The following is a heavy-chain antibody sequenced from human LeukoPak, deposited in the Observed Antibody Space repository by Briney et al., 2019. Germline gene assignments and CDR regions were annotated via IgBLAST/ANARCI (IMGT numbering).Heavy chain of an antibody. D-gene: IGHD5-12*01. V-gene: IGHV4-30-4*01. J-gene: IGHJ6*02. Sequence: PSQTLSLTCTVSGGSISSGDYYWSWIRQPPGKGLEWIGYIYYSGSTYYNPSLKSRVTISVDTSKNQFSLKLSSVTAADTAVYYCARHGGVATIIGYYYYYGMDVWGQGTTVTVSS. CDR2: IYYSGST. CDR3: ARHGGVATIIGYYYYYGMDV. CDR1: GGSISSGDYY.